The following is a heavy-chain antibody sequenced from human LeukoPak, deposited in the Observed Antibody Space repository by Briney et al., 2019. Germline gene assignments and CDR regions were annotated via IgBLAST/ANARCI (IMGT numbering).Heavy chain of an antibody. CDR1: GFTFSSYS. Sequence: GGSLRLSCAASGFTFSSYSMNWVRQAPGKGLEWVSSISSSSSYISYADSVKGRFTISRDNAKNSLYLQMNSLRAEDTAVYYCARDGVQDDAFDIWGQGTMVTVSS. V-gene: IGHV3-21*01. CDR3: ARDGVQDDAFDI. CDR2: ISSSSSYI. J-gene: IGHJ3*02. D-gene: IGHD2-8*01.